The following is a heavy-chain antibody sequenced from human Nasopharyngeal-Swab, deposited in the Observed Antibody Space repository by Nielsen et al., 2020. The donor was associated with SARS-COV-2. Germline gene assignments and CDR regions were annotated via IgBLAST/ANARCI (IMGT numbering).Heavy chain of an antibody. V-gene: IGHV1-69*13. J-gene: IGHJ4*02. D-gene: IGHD3-9*01. CDR1: GGTFSSYA. CDR2: IIPIFGTA. Sequence: ASVKVSCKASGGTFSSYAISWVRQAPGQGLEWMGGIIPIFGTANYAQKFQGRVTITADESTSTAYMELSSLRSEDTAVYYCARGPYYDILTGYYPFDYWGQGTLVTVSS. CDR3: ARGPYYDILTGYYPFDY.